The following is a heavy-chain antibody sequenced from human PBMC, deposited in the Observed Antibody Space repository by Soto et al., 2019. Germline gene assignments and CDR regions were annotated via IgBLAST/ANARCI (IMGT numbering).Heavy chain of an antibody. CDR1: GFTFSSYA. J-gene: IGHJ6*02. Sequence: GGSLRLSCAASGFTFSSYAMSWARQAPGKGLEWVSAISGSGGSTYYADSVKGRFTISRDNSKNTLYLQMNSLRAEDTAVYYCAKSLGYCSGGSCYPARSHYYYGMDVWGQGTTVTVSS. D-gene: IGHD2-15*01. V-gene: IGHV3-23*01. CDR2: ISGSGGST. CDR3: AKSLGYCSGGSCYPARSHYYYGMDV.